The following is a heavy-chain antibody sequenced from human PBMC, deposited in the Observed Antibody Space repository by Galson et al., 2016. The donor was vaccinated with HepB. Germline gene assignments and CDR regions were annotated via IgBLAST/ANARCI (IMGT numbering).Heavy chain of an antibody. CDR3: VGTGAHLGGY. D-gene: IGHD1-1*01. CDR2: IYYSGST. CDR1: GDSINSGGHY. Sequence: TLSLTCSVSGDSINSGGHYWSWIRQHPGKGLEWMGYIYYSGSTSYNPSLRSRITISMDTSKNQFSLDLNSVTAAYTAVYYCVGTGAHLGGYWGQGTLVTVSS. V-gene: IGHV4-31*03. J-gene: IGHJ4*02.